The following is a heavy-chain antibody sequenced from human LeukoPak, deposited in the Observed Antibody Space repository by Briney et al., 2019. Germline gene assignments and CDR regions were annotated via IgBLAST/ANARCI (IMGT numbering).Heavy chain of an antibody. Sequence: ETLSLTCAVSGYSISNNSWWGWIRPPPGKGLEWIGYIYNSGSTYNNPSLKSRVTMSVDTSKNQFSLKLSSVTAVDTAIYYCARKAPSKGEFDYWGRGTLVTVSS. J-gene: IGHJ4*02. CDR3: ARKAPSKGEFDY. D-gene: IGHD3-16*01. V-gene: IGHV4-28*01. CDR2: IYNSGST. CDR1: GYSISNNSW.